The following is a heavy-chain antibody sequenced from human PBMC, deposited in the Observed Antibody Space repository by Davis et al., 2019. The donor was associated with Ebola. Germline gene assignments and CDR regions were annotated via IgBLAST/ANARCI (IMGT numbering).Heavy chain of an antibody. CDR2: INHSGST. Sequence: SETLSLTCAVYGGSFSGYYWSWIRQPPGKGLEWIGEINHSGSTNYNPSLKSRVTISVDTSKNQFSLKLRSVTAADTAVYYCARAGSGAIHYYYGMDVWGQGTTVTVSS. V-gene: IGHV4-34*01. CDR3: ARAGSGAIHYYYGMDV. CDR1: GGSFSGYY. J-gene: IGHJ6*02. D-gene: IGHD3-3*01.